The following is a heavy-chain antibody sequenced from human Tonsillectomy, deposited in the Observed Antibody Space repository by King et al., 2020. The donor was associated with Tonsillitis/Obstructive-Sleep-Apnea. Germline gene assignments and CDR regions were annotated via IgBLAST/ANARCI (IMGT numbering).Heavy chain of an antibody. CDR1: GDSISTSSYY. V-gene: IGHV4-39*01. J-gene: IGHJ4*02. CDR3: ARIVGGGASYYFDY. CDR2: IYYSGST. D-gene: IGHD3-16*01. Sequence: QLQESGPGLVRPSETLSLTCTVSGDSISTSSYYWGWIRQPPGKGLEWIGSIYYSGSTYYNPSLKSRVTISVDTSKNQFSLKLSSVTAADTALYYCARIVGGGASYYFDYWGQGSLVTVSS.